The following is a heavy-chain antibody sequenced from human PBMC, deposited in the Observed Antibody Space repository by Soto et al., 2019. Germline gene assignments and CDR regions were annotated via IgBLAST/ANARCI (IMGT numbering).Heavy chain of an antibody. V-gene: IGHV3-7*01. CDR1: GFTFSSCW. D-gene: IGHD2-2*01. Sequence: GGSLRLSCAASGFTFSSCWMSWVRQAPGKGLEWVANIKQDGSEKYYVDSVKGRFTISRDNAKNSLYLQMNSLRAEDTAVYYCARDTPARVAFDIWGQGTMVTVSS. J-gene: IGHJ3*02. CDR2: IKQDGSEK. CDR3: ARDTPARVAFDI.